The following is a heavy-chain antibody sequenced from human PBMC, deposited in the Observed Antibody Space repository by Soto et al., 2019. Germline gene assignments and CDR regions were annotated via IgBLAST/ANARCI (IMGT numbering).Heavy chain of an antibody. J-gene: IGHJ4*02. CDR1: GLTFSSSW. CDR3: VRGRPVDY. Sequence: EVQLVESGGGLVQPGGSLRLSCVASGLTFSSSWMYWVRQAPGKGLVWVSRISPDGSSKSYADSVKGRFTLSRDNAKNTLYLQMDSLGVEDTAVYYCVRGRPVDYWSQGTLVTVSS. V-gene: IGHV3-74*01. CDR2: ISPDGSSK.